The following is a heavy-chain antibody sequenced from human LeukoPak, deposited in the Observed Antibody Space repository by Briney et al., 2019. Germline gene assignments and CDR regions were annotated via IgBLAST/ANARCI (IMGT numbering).Heavy chain of an antibody. CDR3: ARGGVQWLDYFDY. CDR1: GYTFTGYY. D-gene: IGHD6-19*01. V-gene: IGHV1-2*02. CDR2: INPNSGGT. J-gene: IGHJ4*02. Sequence: ASVKVSCKASGYTFTGYYMHWVRQAPGQGLEWMAWINPNSGGTNYQGRVTMTRDTSISTAYMELSSLRSDDAAVFYCARGGVQWLDYFDYWGQGTLVTVSS.